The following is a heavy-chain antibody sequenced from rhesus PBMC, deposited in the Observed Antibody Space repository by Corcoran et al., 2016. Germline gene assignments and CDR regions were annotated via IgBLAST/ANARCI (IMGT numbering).Heavy chain of an antibody. CDR2: RTIQPNNYET. V-gene: IGHV3-118*01. Sequence: EVQLVEAGGGLVQPGGSLRRSCAATGFTFRSSAMHWIRQASGKGLAWVGRRTIQPNNYETGYASAVKGSCTISIEDSKNTAYLQVKSLKTEDTAVDYCGRDKEQLRGRLDYWVQGVLVTVCS. CDR1: GFTFRSSA. J-gene: IGHJ4*01. D-gene: IGHD6-13*01. CDR3: GRDKEQLRGRLDY.